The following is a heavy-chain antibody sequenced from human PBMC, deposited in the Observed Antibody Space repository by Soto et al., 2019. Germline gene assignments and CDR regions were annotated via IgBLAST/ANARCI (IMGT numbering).Heavy chain of an antibody. D-gene: IGHD2-21*01. V-gene: IGHV1-18*01. CDR2: ISAHNGDT. J-gene: IGHJ6*02. CDR3: ARDQGVIERVLVYGMDV. Sequence: QIQLVQSGAEVKKPGASLKVSCKVFGYSFSNYAITWVRQAPGQGLEWMGWISAHNGDTRYAQNLQGRVTLTTDSSTNTAYMELRSLRSDDTAVYYCARDQGVIERVLVYGMDVWGQGTTVTVSS. CDR1: GYSFSNYA.